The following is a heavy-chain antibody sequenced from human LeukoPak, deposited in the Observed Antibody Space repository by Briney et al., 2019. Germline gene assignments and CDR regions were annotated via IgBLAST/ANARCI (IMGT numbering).Heavy chain of an antibody. CDR2: ISAYTGDT. D-gene: IGHD2-2*01. J-gene: IGHJ4*02. CDR3: ARGCRSTCSYGLDY. Sequence: ASVKVSFKTSGFTFRRYGFTWVRQAAGQGLEWMGWISAYTGDTKSAQKFQGRITMTTDTTTSTAYMEMRSLRSDDTAVYYCARGCRSTCSYGLDYWGQGTLVTVSS. CDR1: GFTFRRYG. V-gene: IGHV1-18*01.